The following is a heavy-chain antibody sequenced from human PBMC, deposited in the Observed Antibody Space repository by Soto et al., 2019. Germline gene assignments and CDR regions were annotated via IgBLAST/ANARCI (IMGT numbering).Heavy chain of an antibody. D-gene: IGHD2-15*01. CDR2: IRSNGRT. CDR3: DRLDCSGRSCYPYYFEH. Sequence: GSLRLSCAASGFTVGSSAMHWGRPASGKGLEWVGRIRSNGRTAYAASMQGRFTISRDDSKKTAYLQLNSLKTDDTAVYYCDRLDCSGRSCYPYYFEHWGQGALVTV. CDR1: GFTVGSSA. V-gene: IGHV3-73*01. J-gene: IGHJ4*02.